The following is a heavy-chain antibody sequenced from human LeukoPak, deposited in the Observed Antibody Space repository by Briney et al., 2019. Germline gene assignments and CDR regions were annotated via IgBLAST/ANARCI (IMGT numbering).Heavy chain of an antibody. J-gene: IGHJ6*02. Sequence: PGGSLRLSCAASGFIFDNYGLDWVRQAPGKGLEWVSLISGDGGSTYYADFVKGRFTISRDNCKNTLYLQMNSLRAEDTALYYCPRNIWDERWFGESYYYYGIDVWSQGTTVTVSS. V-gene: IGHV3-43*02. CDR3: PRNIWDERWFGESYYYYGIDV. CDR1: GFIFDNYG. CDR2: ISGDGGST. D-gene: IGHD3-10*01.